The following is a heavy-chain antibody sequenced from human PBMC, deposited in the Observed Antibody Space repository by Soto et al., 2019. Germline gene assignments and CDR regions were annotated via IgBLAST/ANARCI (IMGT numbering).Heavy chain of an antibody. J-gene: IGHJ4*02. D-gene: IGHD2-2*01. V-gene: IGHV3-23*01. Sequence: PGGSLRLSCAASGFTFDTYAMSWVRQAPGKGLEWVSAVTSSGDRTYYADSVKGRFIISRDNAKNKLFLQMNSLTAADTALYYCAKLRSSAHDYWGRGTPVTVSS. CDR3: AKLRSSAHDY. CDR2: VTSSGDRT. CDR1: GFTFDTYA.